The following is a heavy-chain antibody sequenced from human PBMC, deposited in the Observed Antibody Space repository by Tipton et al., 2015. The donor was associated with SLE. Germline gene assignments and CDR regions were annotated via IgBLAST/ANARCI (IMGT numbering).Heavy chain of an antibody. V-gene: IGHV5-51*03. D-gene: IGHD5-12*01. J-gene: IGHJ4*02. CDR1: GYSFTTHW. Sequence: VQLVQSGAEVKKPGESLRISCKGSGYSFTTHWIGWVRQMPGKGLEWMGFIYPGDPDVRYSPSFEGQVTMSADKSIDTAYLQWSSLKASDTAMYYCATTSGYDVSLLLLHWGQGTLVTVSS. CDR3: ATTSGYDVSLLLLH. CDR2: IYPGDPDV.